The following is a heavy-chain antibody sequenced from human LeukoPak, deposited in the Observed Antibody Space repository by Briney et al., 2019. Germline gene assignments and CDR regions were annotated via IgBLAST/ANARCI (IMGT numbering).Heavy chain of an antibody. D-gene: IGHD2-21*01. CDR2: INPNSGGT. CDR3: ARDRAYRNNWFDP. V-gene: IGHV1-2*02. J-gene: IGHJ5*02. CDR1: GYTFTGYY. Sequence: ASVKVSCKASGYTFTGYYMHWVRQAPGQGLEWMGWINPNSGGTNYAQKFRGRVTMTRDTSISTAYMELSRLRSDDTAVYYCARDRAYRNNWFDPWGQGTLVTVSS.